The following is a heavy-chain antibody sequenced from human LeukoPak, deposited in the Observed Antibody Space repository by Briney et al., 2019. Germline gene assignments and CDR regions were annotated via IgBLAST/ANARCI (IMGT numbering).Heavy chain of an antibody. J-gene: IGHJ4*02. V-gene: IGHV3-23*01. CDR1: GFTFSSYA. CDR3: AKYWVGSGYYYAPFDY. Sequence: GGSLRLSCAASGFTFSSYAMSWVRQSPGKGLEWVSGISGPGGYTCYADSVKGRFTISRDNAKNTLFLQMNSLRAEDTALYYCAKYWVGSGYYYAPFDYWGQGTLVTVSS. CDR2: ISGPGGYT. D-gene: IGHD3-22*01.